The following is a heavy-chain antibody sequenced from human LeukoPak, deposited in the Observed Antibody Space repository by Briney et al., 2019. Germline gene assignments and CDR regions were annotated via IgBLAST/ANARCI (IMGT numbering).Heavy chain of an antibody. J-gene: IGHJ4*02. CDR1: GFTFNSYS. Sequence: GGSLRLSCAASGFTFNSYSMNWVRQAPGKGLEWVSFISSSSSTIYYADSVKGRFTISRDNGKKSLYLQMNSLGAEDTAVYYCARVVGSYYGYFDYWGQGTLVTVSS. CDR2: ISSSSSTI. CDR3: ARVVGSYYGYFDY. V-gene: IGHV3-48*01. D-gene: IGHD1-26*01.